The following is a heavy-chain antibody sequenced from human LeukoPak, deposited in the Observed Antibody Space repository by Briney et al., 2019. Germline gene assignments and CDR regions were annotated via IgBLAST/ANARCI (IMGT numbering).Heavy chain of an antibody. D-gene: IGHD6-13*01. CDR2: FSESSGSA. CDR3: ARDPSRSWWGYFDY. J-gene: IGHJ4*02. CDR1: GFTLSSHA. V-gene: IGHV3-23*01. Sequence: PGGSLRLSCAASGFTLSSHAMSWVRQAPGKGLEWISSFSESSGSAHYADSVKGRFTISRDISKNTLNLQMNSLRAEDTAVYYCARDPSRSWWGYFDYWGQGALVTVSS.